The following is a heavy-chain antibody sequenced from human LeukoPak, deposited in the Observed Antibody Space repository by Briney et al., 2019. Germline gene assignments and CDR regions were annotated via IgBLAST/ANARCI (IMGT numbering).Heavy chain of an antibody. CDR3: ARDRGRAYYYGSGSPQDAFDT. CDR1: GFTFSSYS. V-gene: IGHV3-7*01. CDR2: IKQDASEK. Sequence: GGSLRLCCAASGFTFSSYSMSWVRQAPGKGLEWVANIKQDASEKYYVDSVKGRFTISRDNAKNSLYLQMNSLRAEDTAVYYCARDRGRAYYYGSGSPQDAFDTWGQGTMVTVSS. J-gene: IGHJ3*02. D-gene: IGHD3-10*01.